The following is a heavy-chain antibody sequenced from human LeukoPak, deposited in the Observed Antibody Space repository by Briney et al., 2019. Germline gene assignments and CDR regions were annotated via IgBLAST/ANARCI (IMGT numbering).Heavy chain of an antibody. J-gene: IGHJ4*02. CDR3: AREERQQLVKIEQRYFDY. CDR2: IYHSGST. CDR1: GGSTSSGGYY. D-gene: IGHD6-13*01. Sequence: PSQTLSLTCTVSGGSTSSGGYYWSWIRQPPGKGLEWIGYIYHSGSTYYNPSLKSRVTISVDRSKNQFSLKLSSVTAADTAVYYCAREERQQLVKIEQRYFDYWGQGTLVTVSS. V-gene: IGHV4-30-2*01.